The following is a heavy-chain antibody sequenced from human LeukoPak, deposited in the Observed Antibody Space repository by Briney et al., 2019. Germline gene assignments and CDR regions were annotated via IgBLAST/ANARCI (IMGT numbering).Heavy chain of an antibody. V-gene: IGHV1-2*02. CDR1: GYTFTGYY. CDR3: AREEANTRIHFDY. J-gene: IGHJ4*02. D-gene: IGHD3-22*01. CDR2: INPNSGYT. Sequence: GASVKVSCKASGYTFTGYYIHWVRQAPGQGLEWMGYINPNSGYTNYVQKFQDRVTVTRDTSISTAYMALSRLRSDDTAVYYCAREEANTRIHFDYWGQGTLVTVSS.